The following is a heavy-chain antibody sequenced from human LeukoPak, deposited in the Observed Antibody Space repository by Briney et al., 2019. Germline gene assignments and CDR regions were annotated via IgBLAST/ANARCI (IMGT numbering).Heavy chain of an antibody. CDR2: VYPGDSDT. J-gene: IGHJ4*02. Sequence: SGESLKISCKSSGSNFTSYWIGWVRQMPGKGLEGLGIVYPGDSDTRYSPPFQGQVTISADKSISTAYLQWSSLQASDTAIYYCARGYYGSSGFDYWGQGTLVTVSS. V-gene: IGHV5-51*01. D-gene: IGHD3-10*01. CDR1: GSNFTSYW. CDR3: ARGYYGSSGFDY.